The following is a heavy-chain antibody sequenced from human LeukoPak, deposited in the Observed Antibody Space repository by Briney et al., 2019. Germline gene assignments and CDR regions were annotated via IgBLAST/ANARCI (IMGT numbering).Heavy chain of an antibody. D-gene: IGHD3-10*01. J-gene: IGHJ5*02. CDR3: ARAYGSGTIDP. V-gene: IGHV2-5*01. CDR1: GFSLSTSGVA. CDR2: IYWNDDK. Sequence: SGPTLVKPIQTLTLTCTFSGFSLSTSGVAVAWIRQPPGKALEWLAIIYWNDDKSYSPSLKSRLTLTTDTSKNQVVLTMTNMDPVDTATYYCARAYGSGTIDPWGQGILVTVSS.